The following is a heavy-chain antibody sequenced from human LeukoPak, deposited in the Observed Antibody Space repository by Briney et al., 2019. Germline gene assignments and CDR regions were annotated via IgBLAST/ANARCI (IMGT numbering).Heavy chain of an antibody. J-gene: IGHJ4*02. CDR2: ISGSGTST. D-gene: IGHD5-18*01. Sequence: GGSLRLSCAASGFTFSSSAMSWVRQAPGKGLKWVSGISGSGTSTYYADSVKGRFTISRDSSKNTLYLQMDSLRAEDTAVYYCAKDLRGYIYTNFDYWGQGTLVTVSS. CDR1: GFTFSSSA. V-gene: IGHV3-23*01. CDR3: AKDLRGYIYTNFDY.